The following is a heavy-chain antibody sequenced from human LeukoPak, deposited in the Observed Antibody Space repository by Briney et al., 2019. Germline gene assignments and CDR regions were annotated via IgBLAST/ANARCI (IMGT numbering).Heavy chain of an antibody. Sequence: GGSLRLSCAASGFTFSSYAMHRVRQAPGKGLEWVAVISYDGSNKYYADSVKGRFTISRDNSKNTLYLQMNSLRAEDTAVYYCARDGIAAAGTSYYYYYYGMDVWGQGTTVTVSS. CDR1: GFTFSSYA. D-gene: IGHD6-13*01. CDR2: ISYDGSNK. CDR3: ARDGIAAAGTSYYYYYYGMDV. V-gene: IGHV3-30*04. J-gene: IGHJ6*02.